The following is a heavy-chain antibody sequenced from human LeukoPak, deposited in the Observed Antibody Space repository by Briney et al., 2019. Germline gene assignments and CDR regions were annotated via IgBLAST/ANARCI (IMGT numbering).Heavy chain of an antibody. J-gene: IGHJ4*02. CDR1: GGSLSSSSYY. CDR3: ARAGWFSTTWHFDY. V-gene: IGHV4-61*01. CDR2: ISYSGST. Sequence: SYALSLTCTVSGGSLSSSSYYWGCFRQPPGKGLKRDGYISYSGSTKPNPSLKSRVTISVDTSKVQFSLNLSSVTAADTAVYYCARAGWFSTTWHFDYWDQGILVTVSS. D-gene: IGHD6-19*01.